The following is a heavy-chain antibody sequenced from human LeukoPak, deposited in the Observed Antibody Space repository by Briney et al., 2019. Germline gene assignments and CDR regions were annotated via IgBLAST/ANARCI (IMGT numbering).Heavy chain of an antibody. CDR2: ISSSGSTI. V-gene: IGHV3-11*01. Sequence: KPGGSLRLSCAASGFTFSDYYMSWIRQAPGKGLEWVSYISSSGSTIYYADSVKGRFTISRDNSKNTLYLQMNSLRAEDTAVNYCAKDFWGFGELPWDYWGQGTLVTVSS. D-gene: IGHD3-10*01. J-gene: IGHJ4*02. CDR3: AKDFWGFGELPWDY. CDR1: GFTFSDYY.